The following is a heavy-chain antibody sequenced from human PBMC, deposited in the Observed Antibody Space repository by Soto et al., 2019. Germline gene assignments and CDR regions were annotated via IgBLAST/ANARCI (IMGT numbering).Heavy chain of an antibody. Sequence: ASVKVSCNASGYIFTTYALHWVRQAPGQRPEWMGWINGGNGNAEYSQKFRGRVTMTRDTSASTAYMELRSLRSEDTAVYYCARPERTADYFDYWGQGTLVTVSS. CDR2: INGGNGNA. J-gene: IGHJ4*02. CDR1: GYIFTTYA. V-gene: IGHV1-3*01. CDR3: ARPERTADYFDY.